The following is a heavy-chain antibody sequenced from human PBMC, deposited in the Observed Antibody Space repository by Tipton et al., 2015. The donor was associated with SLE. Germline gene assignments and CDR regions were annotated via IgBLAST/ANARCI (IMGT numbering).Heavy chain of an antibody. J-gene: IGHJ4*02. D-gene: IGHD2-2*01. CDR3: VRGSRSTPAHFDY. CDR1: GFTVSSNY. CDR2: IYSGGNT. Sequence: SLRLSCASSGFTVSSNYMNWVRQVPGKGLEWVSIIYSGGNTYYADSVKGRFTVSRDNSKNTLYLQMNSLRAEDTAVYYCVRGSRSTPAHFDYWGQGTVVTVFS. V-gene: IGHV3-53*01.